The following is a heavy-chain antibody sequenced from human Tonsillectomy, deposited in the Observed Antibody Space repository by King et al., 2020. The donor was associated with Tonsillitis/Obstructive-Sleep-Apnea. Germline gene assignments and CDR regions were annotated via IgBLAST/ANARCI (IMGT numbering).Heavy chain of an antibody. CDR2: LNSDGSST. Sequence: VQLVESGGGLVQPGGSLRLSCAASGFTFSSYWMHWVRQAPGKGLVWVSRLNSDGSSTTYADSVKGRFTISRDNAKNTLYLQMNSLRAEETAVYYCAREQGDDCGGGYGHPAPPGDNWFDPWGQGTLVTVSS. V-gene: IGHV3-74*01. CDR1: GFTFSSYW. D-gene: IGHD3-3*01. J-gene: IGHJ5*02. CDR3: AREQGDDCGGGYGHPAPPGDNWFDP.